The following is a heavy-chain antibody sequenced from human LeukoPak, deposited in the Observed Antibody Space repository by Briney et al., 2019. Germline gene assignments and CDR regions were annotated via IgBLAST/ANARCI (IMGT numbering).Heavy chain of an antibody. J-gene: IGHJ4*02. Sequence: GGSLRLSCAASGFIFDGYAMQWVRQGPGKGLEWVSGISWKGGSIGYADSVKGRFTISRDNAKNSLYLHMNSLRSEDTALYYCVKGHQWLGPLDNWGQGTLVIVSS. CDR1: GFIFDGYA. V-gene: IGHV3-9*01. CDR2: ISWKGGSI. CDR3: VKGHQWLGPLDN. D-gene: IGHD6-19*01.